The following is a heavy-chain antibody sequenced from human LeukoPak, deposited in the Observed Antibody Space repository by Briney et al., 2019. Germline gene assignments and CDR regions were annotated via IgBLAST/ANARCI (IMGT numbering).Heavy chain of an antibody. V-gene: IGHV5-51*01. Sequence: GASLQISCQGSGSIFTSYWIGWVRQLPGKGLEWMGIIYPGDSDTRYSPSFQGQVTISADKSISTAYLQWSSLKASNTAMYYCARPNYYDSSGYYVVAFDIWGQGTMVTVSS. CDR2: IYPGDSDT. D-gene: IGHD3-22*01. CDR1: GSIFTSYW. J-gene: IGHJ3*02. CDR3: ARPNYYDSSGYYVVAFDI.